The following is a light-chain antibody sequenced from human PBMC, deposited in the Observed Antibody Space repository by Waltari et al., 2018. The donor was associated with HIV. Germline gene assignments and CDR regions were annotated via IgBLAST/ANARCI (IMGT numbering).Light chain of an antibody. CDR1: TGPVTSGSY. J-gene: IGLJ3*02. CDR3: LLYFSGFRPHWI. CDR2: AST. V-gene: IGLV7-43*01. Sequence: QTVVTQEPSLTVSPGGTVTLTCDSSTGPVTSGSYANWFQQKPGQPPKALVFASTKTHSWTPDRFSGSLLEGAAVLTVSGVRPEDESDYYCLLYFSGFRPHWIFGCGTRLTVL.